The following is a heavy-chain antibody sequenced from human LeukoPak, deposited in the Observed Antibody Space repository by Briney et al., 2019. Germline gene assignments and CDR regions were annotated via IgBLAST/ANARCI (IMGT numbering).Heavy chain of an antibody. D-gene: IGHD3-22*01. V-gene: IGHV3-33*01. CDR3: ARDHSYSDSSGPIDY. J-gene: IGHJ4*02. CDR1: GFTLSSYV. CDR2: IWYDGSNK. Sequence: PGGSLRLSCAASGFTLSSYVMHWVRQAPGKGLEWVAVIWYDGSNKYYADSVKGRFTISRDNSKNTLYLQMSSLRAEDTAVYYCARDHSYSDSSGPIDYWGQGTLVTVSS.